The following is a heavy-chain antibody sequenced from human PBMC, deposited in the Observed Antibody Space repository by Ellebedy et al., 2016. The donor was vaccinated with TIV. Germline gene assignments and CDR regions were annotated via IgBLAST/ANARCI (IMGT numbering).Heavy chain of an antibody. CDR3: ARGPDYAKSGY. Sequence: SETLSLTCTVYGASFSDYYWTWIRQPPGRGLEWIGEIHPSGSTTYNSSLQSRVAMSVDTSKSHFSLKLSSVTAADTAVYYCARGPDYAKSGYWGQGTQVTVSS. J-gene: IGHJ4*02. CDR1: GASFSDYY. V-gene: IGHV4-34*01. D-gene: IGHD4-17*01. CDR2: IHPSGST.